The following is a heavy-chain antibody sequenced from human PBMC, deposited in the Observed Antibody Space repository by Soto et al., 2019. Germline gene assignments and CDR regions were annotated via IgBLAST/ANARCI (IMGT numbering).Heavy chain of an antibody. CDR2: IKQDGSEK. D-gene: IGHD6-13*01. V-gene: IGHV3-7*05. J-gene: IGHJ4*02. Sequence: GGSLRLSCAASGFTLSSYWMTWVRQAPGKGLEWVANIKQDGSEKYYVDSVKGRFTISRDNAKNSLYLQMNSLRAEDTAVYYCARRSSSWYFDYWGQGTPVTVSS. CDR1: GFTLSSYW. CDR3: ARRSSSWYFDY.